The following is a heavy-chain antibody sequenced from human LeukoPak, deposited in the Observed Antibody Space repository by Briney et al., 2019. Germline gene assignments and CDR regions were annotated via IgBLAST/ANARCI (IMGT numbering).Heavy chain of an antibody. J-gene: IGHJ4*02. CDR1: RFTFSVAG. CDR3: ATRTCSGTTCYPLDS. CDR2: IIGNGAST. V-gene: IGHV3-23*01. D-gene: IGHD6-19*01. Sequence: GGSQRLSCVASRFTFSVAGMHWVRQAPGKGLEWVSAIIGNGASTYYTDSVKGRFTISRDNSKNTLYLQMNSLRAEDTGVYYSATRTCSGTTCYPLDSWGRGTLVTVSS.